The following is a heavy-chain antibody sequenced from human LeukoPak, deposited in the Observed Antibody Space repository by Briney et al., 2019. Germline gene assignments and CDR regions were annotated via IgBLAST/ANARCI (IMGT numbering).Heavy chain of an antibody. CDR3: ARENRDPQNYYGSAYDY. V-gene: IGHV4-30-4*01. J-gene: IGHJ4*02. Sequence: SQTLSLTCTVSGGSISSGDYYWSWIRQPPGKGLEWIGYIYYSGSTYYNPSLKSRVTISVDTSKNQFSLKLSSVTAADTAVYYCARENRDPQNYYGSAYDYWGQGTLVTASS. CDR2: IYYSGST. D-gene: IGHD3-10*01. CDR1: GGSISSGDYY.